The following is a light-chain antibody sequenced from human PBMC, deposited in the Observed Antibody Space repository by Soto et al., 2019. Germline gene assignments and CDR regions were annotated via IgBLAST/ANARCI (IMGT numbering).Light chain of an antibody. CDR3: SSYTSSTPYV. J-gene: IGLJ1*01. Sequence: QSALTQPASVSGAPGQSITISCTGTSSDVGGYNYVSWYQQHPGKAPKLMIYGVSYRPSGVSNRFSGSKSGNTASLTISGLQADDEADYYCSSYTSSTPYVFGTGTKLTVL. CDR2: GVS. CDR1: SSDVGGYNY. V-gene: IGLV2-14*01.